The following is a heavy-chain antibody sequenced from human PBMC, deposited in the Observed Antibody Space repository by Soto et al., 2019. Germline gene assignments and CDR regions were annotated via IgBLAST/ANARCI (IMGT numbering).Heavy chain of an antibody. Sequence: SETLSLTCAVYGGSFSGYYWSWIRQPPGKGLEWIGEINHSGSTSYNPSLKSRVTISVDTSKNQFSLKLTSVTAADTAVYYCARRGDYYDSSGDDTDVRGQGTMVTVSS. CDR3: ARRGDYYDSSGDDTDV. V-gene: IGHV4-34*01. J-gene: IGHJ3*01. D-gene: IGHD3-22*01. CDR2: INHSGST. CDR1: GGSFSGYY.